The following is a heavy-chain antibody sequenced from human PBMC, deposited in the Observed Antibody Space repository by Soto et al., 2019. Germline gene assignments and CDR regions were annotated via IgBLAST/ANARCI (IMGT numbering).Heavy chain of an antibody. V-gene: IGHV3-9*01. CDR2: ISWNSGSI. Sequence: ESGGGLVQPGRSLRLSCAASGFTFDDYAMHWVRQAPGKGLEWVSGISWNSGSIGYADSVKGRFTISRDNAKNSLYLQMNSLRAEDTALYYCAKDATTGTRSNLFDYWGQGTLVTVSS. D-gene: IGHD1-7*01. CDR3: AKDATTGTRSNLFDY. CDR1: GFTFDDYA. J-gene: IGHJ4*02.